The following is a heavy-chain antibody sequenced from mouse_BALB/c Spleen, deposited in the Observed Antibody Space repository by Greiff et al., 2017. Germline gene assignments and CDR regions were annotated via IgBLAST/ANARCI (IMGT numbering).Heavy chain of an antibody. CDR1: GYSFTSYW. CDR3: TREGGTGTFSWFAY. D-gene: IGHD4-1*01. CDR2: IYPGNSDT. J-gene: IGHJ3*01. V-gene: IGHV1-5*01. Sequence: VQLQQSGTVLARPGASVKMSCKASGYSFTSYWMHWVKQRPGQGLEWIGAIYPGNSDTSYNQKFKGKAKLTAVTSASTAYMELSSLTNEDSAVYYCTREGGTGTFSWFAYWGQGTLVTVSA.